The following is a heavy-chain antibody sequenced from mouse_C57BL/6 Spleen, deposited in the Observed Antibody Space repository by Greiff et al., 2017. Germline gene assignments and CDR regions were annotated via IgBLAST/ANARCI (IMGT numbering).Heavy chain of an antibody. J-gene: IGHJ3*01. CDR3: ARTYYYGSAY. Sequence: QVQLQQSGPELVKPGASVKISCKASGYAFSSSWMNWVKQRPGKGLEWIGRIYPGDGDTNYNGKFKGKATLTADKSSSTAYMQLSSLTSEDSAVYFCARTYYYGSAYWGQGTLVTVSA. CDR1: GYAFSSSW. V-gene: IGHV1-82*01. D-gene: IGHD1-1*01. CDR2: IYPGDGDT.